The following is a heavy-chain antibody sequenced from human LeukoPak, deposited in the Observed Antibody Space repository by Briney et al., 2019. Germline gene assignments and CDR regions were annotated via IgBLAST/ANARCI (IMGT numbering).Heavy chain of an antibody. J-gene: IGHJ4*02. CDR2: INHSGST. CDR1: GGSFSGYY. CDR3: ARGSRDGYNSAAVYFDY. Sequence: SETLSLTCAVYGGSFSGYYWSWIRQPPGKGLEWIGEINHSGSTNYNPCLKSRVTISVDTSKNQFSLKLSSVTAADTAVYYCARGSRDGYNSAAVYFDYWGQGTLVTVSS. D-gene: IGHD5-24*01. V-gene: IGHV4-34*01.